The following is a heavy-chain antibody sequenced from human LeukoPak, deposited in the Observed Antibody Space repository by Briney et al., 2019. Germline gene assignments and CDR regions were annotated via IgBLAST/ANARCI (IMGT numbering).Heavy chain of an antibody. Sequence: PGGSLRLSCEGSAFIFSGHWMNWVRQTPGKGLEWVANIKQDGSEKYYVDSVKGRFTISRDNAKNSLYLQMNSLRAEDTAVYYCARAVAGYFDYWGQGTLVTVSS. CDR2: IKQDGSEK. D-gene: IGHD6-19*01. CDR3: ARAVAGYFDY. V-gene: IGHV3-7*03. J-gene: IGHJ4*02. CDR1: AFIFSGHW.